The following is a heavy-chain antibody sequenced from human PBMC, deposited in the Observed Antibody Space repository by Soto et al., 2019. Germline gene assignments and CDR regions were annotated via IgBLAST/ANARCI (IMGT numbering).Heavy chain of an antibody. V-gene: IGHV4-30-2*01. CDR1: GGSISSGGYS. CDR3: ARAPPLYSSGWTGWYFDL. Sequence: QLQLQESGSGLVKPSQTLSLTCAVSGGSISSGGYSWSWIRQPPGKGLEWIGYIYHSGSTYYNPSLKSRVTISVDRSKNQFSLKLSSVTAADTAVYYCARAPPLYSSGWTGWYFDLWGRGTLVTVSS. D-gene: IGHD6-19*01. CDR2: IYHSGST. J-gene: IGHJ2*01.